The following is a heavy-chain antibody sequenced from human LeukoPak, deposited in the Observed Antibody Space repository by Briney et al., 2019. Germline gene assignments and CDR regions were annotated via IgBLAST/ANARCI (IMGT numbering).Heavy chain of an antibody. D-gene: IGHD3-22*01. CDR2: IYYSGST. Sequence: SETLSLTCTVSGGSISSYYWSWIRQPPGKGLEWIGYIYYSGSTNYNPSLKSRVNISVDTSKNQFSLKLSSVTAADTAVYYCARDPYYYDSSGYYGIHAFDIWGQGTMVTVSS. J-gene: IGHJ3*02. CDR3: ARDPYYYDSSGYYGIHAFDI. V-gene: IGHV4-59*01. CDR1: GGSISSYY.